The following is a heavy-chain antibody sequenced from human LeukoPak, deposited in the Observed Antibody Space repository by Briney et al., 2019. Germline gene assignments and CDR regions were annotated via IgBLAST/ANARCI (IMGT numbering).Heavy chain of an antibody. CDR2: ISGSGATT. J-gene: IGHJ6*02. CDR1: GFIFSSYA. V-gene: IGHV3-23*01. CDR3: AKVRGLYYYYGMDV. D-gene: IGHD3/OR15-3a*01. Sequence: PGGSLRLSCAASGFIFSSYAMSWVRQAPGKGLEWVSDISGSGATTSFADSVKGRFTISRDNSKNTLYLQMNSLRAEGTAVYYCAKVRGLYYYYGMDVWGQGTTVTVSS.